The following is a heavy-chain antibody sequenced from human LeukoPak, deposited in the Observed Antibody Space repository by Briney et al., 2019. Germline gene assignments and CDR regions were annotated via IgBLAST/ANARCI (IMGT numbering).Heavy chain of an antibody. D-gene: IGHD6-25*01. J-gene: IGHJ4*02. V-gene: IGHV3-64*01. CDR1: GFTFSSYG. CDR2: ISSNGVST. Sequence: GGSLRLSCAASGFTFSSYGMHWVRQAPGKGLESVSAISSNGVSTYYANSVKGRFTISRDNSKNTQYLQKSSLRAEDMAVYYCARRYTSGWYLDFWGQGTLVTVSS. CDR3: ARRYTSGWYLDF.